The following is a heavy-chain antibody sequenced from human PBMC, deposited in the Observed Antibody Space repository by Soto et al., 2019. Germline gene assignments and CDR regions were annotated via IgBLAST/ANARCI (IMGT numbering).Heavy chain of an antibody. CDR1: GFSLSTSGVG. D-gene: IGHD3-22*01. CDR2: IYWDDDK. Sequence: QITLKESGPTLVKPTQTLTLTCTFSGFSLSTSGVGVGWIRQPPGKALEWLALIYWDDDKRYSPSLKSRLTIPXXAXTXXAVRTMTTMDPVDTATYSRAHRPPGTMLEENCFDPWGQGTLVTVSS. J-gene: IGHJ5*02. V-gene: IGHV2-5*02. CDR3: AHRPPGTMLEENCFDP.